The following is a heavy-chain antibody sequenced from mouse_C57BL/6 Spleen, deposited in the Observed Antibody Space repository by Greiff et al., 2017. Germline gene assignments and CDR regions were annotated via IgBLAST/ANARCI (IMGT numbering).Heavy chain of an antibody. D-gene: IGHD2-3*01. J-gene: IGHJ1*03. CDR3: ARSRDGYYSVKYFDV. CDR1: GYTFTSYG. Sequence: VQLQQSGAELARPGASVKLSCKASGYTFTSYGISWVKQRTGQGLEWIGEIYPRSGNTYYNEKFKGKATLTADKSSSTAYMELRSLTSEDSAVYFCARSRDGYYSVKYFDVWGTGTTVTVSS. CDR2: IYPRSGNT. V-gene: IGHV1-81*01.